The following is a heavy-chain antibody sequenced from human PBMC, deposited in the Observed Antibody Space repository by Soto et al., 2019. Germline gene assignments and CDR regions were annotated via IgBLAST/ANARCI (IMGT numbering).Heavy chain of an antibody. CDR3: ARRGSVRGVIFPYYYMDV. J-gene: IGHJ6*03. V-gene: IGHV4-31*03. D-gene: IGHD3-10*02. Sequence: QVQLQESGPGLVKPSQTLSLTCTVSGGSISSGGYYWSWIRQHPGKGLEWIGYIYYSGSTYYNPSLKRRVTTSVDTSKNQFSLKLSSVTAADTAVYYCARRGSVRGVIFPYYYMDVWGKGTTVTVSS. CDR2: IYYSGST. CDR1: GGSISSGGYY.